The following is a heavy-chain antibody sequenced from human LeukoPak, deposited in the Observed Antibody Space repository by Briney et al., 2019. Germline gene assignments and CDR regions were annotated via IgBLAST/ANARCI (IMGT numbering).Heavy chain of an antibody. V-gene: IGHV4-39*01. J-gene: IGHJ5*02. CDR1: GGSISSSSYY. Sequence: ASETLSLTCTVSGGSISSSSYYWGWVRQPPGKGLEWIGSVFSSGSTYYNPSLKSPVTISVDTPKNQFSLKLSSVTAADTAVYYCARLPWGAYSSFDPWGQGTLVTVSS. CDR2: VFSSGST. D-gene: IGHD3-16*01. CDR3: ARLPWGAYSSFDP.